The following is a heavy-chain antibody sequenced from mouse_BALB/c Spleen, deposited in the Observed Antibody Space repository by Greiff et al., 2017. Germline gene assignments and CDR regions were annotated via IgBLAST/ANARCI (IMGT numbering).Heavy chain of an antibody. CDR1: GFTFSSYG. D-gene: IGHD1-1*01. CDR3: ASTNHWYFDV. CDR2: ISSGGSYT. V-gene: IGHV5-6*02. Sequence: DVKLVESGGDLVKPGGSLKLSCAASGFTFSSYGMSWVRQTPDKRLEWVATISSGGSYTYYPDSVKGRFTISRDNAKNTLYLQMSSLKSEDTAMYYCASTNHWYFDVWGAGTTVTVSS. J-gene: IGHJ1*01.